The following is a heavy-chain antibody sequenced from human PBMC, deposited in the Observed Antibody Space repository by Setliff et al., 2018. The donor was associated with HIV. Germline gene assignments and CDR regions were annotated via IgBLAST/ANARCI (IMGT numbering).Heavy chain of an antibody. J-gene: IGHJ4*02. CDR1: GDSVSSTDCL. V-gene: IGHV4-39*07. Sequence: SETLSLTCSVSGDSVSSTDCLWGWVRQPPGMGLQWIVTLYNSEITNYNPSFKNRVTMSVDKSRNHFSLILNSVTAADTAIYYCVRASLPGNHVFFDYWGQGRLVAVSS. CDR3: VRASLPGNHVFFDY. CDR2: LYNSEIT.